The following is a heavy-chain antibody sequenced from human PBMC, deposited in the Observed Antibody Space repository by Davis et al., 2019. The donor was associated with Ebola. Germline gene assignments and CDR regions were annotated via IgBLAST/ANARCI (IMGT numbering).Heavy chain of an antibody. V-gene: IGHV3-48*03. CDR3: VPGTWI. CDR1: GFTFNKYE. D-gene: IGHD5-18*01. Sequence: GESLKISCAASGFTFNKYEMNWVRQAPGKGREGISYISYSGSTTYYTDPVKGRFTISRDNAKNSLYLQMNTLRVEDTAIYYCVPGTWIRGQGTLVTVSS. CDR2: ISYSGSTT. J-gene: IGHJ4*02.